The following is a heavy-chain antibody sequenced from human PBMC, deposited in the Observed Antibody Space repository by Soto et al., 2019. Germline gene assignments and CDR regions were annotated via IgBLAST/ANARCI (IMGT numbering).Heavy chain of an antibody. J-gene: IGHJ6*02. CDR2: ISGKTAKT. CDR3: ARVPREIILVGMDV. Sequence: GASVKVSCKASGYTFTSYGISWVRQAPGQGLEWMGWISGKTAKTNYAQNLQGRVTITTDTSTSTAYMELRSLRSDDTAVYYCARVPREIILVGMDVWGQGTTVTVSS. D-gene: IGHD2-2*01. CDR1: GYTFTSYG. V-gene: IGHV1-18*04.